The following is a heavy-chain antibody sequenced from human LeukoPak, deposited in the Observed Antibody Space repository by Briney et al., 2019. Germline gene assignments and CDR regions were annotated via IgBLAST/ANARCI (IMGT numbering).Heavy chain of an antibody. CDR3: AKDGRDIVVVVAATPNYFDY. Sequence: PGGSLRLSCAASGFTFSSYAMNWVRQAPGKGLEWVSTISGSGGDTYYADSVKGRFTISRDNSKNTLYLQMNSLRAEDTAVYYCAKDGRDIVVVVAATPNYFDYWGQGTLVTVSS. V-gene: IGHV3-23*01. J-gene: IGHJ4*02. CDR2: ISGSGGDT. CDR1: GFTFSSYA. D-gene: IGHD2-15*01.